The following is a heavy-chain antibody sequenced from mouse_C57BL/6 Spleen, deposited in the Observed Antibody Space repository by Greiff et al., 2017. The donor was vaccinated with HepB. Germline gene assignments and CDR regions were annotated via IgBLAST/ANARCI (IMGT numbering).Heavy chain of an antibody. D-gene: IGHD1-1*01. V-gene: IGHV7-3*01. Sequence: EVKLMESGGGLVQPGGSLSLSCAASGFTFTDYYMSWVRQPPGKALEWLGFIRNKANGYTTEYSASVKGRFTISRDNSQSILYLQMNALRAEDSATYYCARSPSYYYGSRDAMDYWGQGTSVTVSS. J-gene: IGHJ4*01. CDR2: IRNKANGYTT. CDR1: GFTFTDYY. CDR3: ARSPSYYYGSRDAMDY.